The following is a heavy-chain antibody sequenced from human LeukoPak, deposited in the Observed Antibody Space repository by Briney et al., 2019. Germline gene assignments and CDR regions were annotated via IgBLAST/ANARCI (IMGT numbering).Heavy chain of an antibody. CDR1: GGSIRSNYY. D-gene: IGHD1-26*01. V-gene: IGHV4-39*07. CDR2: IYYSGNS. J-gene: IGHJ4*02. CDR3: ARVSVITQYSGSPDYFAS. Sequence: SETLSLTCTVSGGSIRSNYYWGWIRQPPGKGLEWIGSIYYSGNSYYNPSLKSRVTMSIDTSKNQFSLKLSSVTAADTAVYYCARVSVITQYSGSPDYFASWGQGTLITVSS.